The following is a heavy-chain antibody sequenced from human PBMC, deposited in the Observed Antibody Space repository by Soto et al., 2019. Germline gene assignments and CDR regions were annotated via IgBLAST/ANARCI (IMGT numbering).Heavy chain of an antibody. CDR2: IIPIFGTA. Sequence: QVQLVQSGAEVKKPGSSVKVSCKASGGTFSSYAISWVRQAHGQGLERMGGIIPIFGTANYAQKFQGRVTITADESTSTAYMELSSLISEDTDVYYCARDVSSWPANWFDPWGQGTLVSVSS. D-gene: IGHD6-13*01. V-gene: IGHV1-69*01. CDR3: ARDVSSWPANWFDP. CDR1: GGTFSSYA. J-gene: IGHJ5*02.